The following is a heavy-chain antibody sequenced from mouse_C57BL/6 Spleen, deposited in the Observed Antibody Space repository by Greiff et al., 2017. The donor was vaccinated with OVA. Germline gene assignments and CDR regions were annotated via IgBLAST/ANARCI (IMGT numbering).Heavy chain of an antibody. J-gene: IGHJ4*01. CDR2: IYPRDGST. D-gene: IGHD2-4*01. Sequence: QVHVKQSGPELVKPGASVKLSCKASGYTFTSYDINWVKQRPGPGLEWIGWIYPRDGSTTYNEKFKGKATLTVDTSSSTAYMELHSLTSEDSAVYFCARGKRVYYEYAMDYWGQGTSVTVSS. CDR1: GYTFTSYD. V-gene: IGHV1-85*01. CDR3: ARGKRVYYEYAMDY.